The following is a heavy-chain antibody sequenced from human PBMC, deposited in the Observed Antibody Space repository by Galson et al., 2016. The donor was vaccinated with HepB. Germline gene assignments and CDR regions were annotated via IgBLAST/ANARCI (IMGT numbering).Heavy chain of an antibody. Sequence: SVKVSCKASGYSFINYDINWVRQAAGQGLEWMGWMNPKSGNTGYAQKFQGRVTMTRNTSISTAYMELSSLRSEGTAVYYCARDTDILPGYGLDVWGQGTTATVSS. CDR3: ARDTDILPGYGLDV. CDR2: MNPKSGNT. J-gene: IGHJ6*02. V-gene: IGHV1-8*01. CDR1: GYSFINYD. D-gene: IGHD3-9*01.